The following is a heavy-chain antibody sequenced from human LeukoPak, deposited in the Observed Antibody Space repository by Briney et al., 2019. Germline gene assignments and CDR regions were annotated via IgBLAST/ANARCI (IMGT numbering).Heavy chain of an antibody. CDR3: ARERSGAFDI. Sequence: ASVKVSCKVSGYTLTELSMHWVRQAPGKGLEWMGGFDPEDGETIYAQKFQGRVTMTRDTSISTAYMELSRLRSDDTAVYYCARERSGAFDIWGQGTMVTVSS. J-gene: IGHJ3*02. CDR1: GYTLTELS. CDR2: FDPEDGET. V-gene: IGHV1-24*01.